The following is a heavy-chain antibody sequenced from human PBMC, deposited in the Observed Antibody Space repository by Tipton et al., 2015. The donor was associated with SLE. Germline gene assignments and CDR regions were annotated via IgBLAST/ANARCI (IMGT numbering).Heavy chain of an antibody. V-gene: IGHV4-39*02. CDR1: DASINSGDYY. CDR2: IYDGGST. CDR3: ARKTTVITPGAFDI. D-gene: IGHD4-23*01. Sequence: TLSLTCTVSDASINSGDYYWVWIRQPPGKGLEWVGSIYDGGSTYYNPSLKSRVTISADTSNKHFSLELSSVTAADTAVYYCARKTTVITPGAFDIWGQGTMVTVSS. J-gene: IGHJ3*02.